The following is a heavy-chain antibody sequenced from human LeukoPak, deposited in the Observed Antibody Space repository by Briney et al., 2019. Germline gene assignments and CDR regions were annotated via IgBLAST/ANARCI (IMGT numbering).Heavy chain of an antibody. Sequence: ASVKVSCKASGGTFSSYAISWVRLAPGQGLEWMGRIIPMFGTTNYAQKFRGRVTIATDESTSTAYMELSSLRSEDTAVYYCARDLLFTYCGGDCYFDYWGQGTLVTVSS. D-gene: IGHD2-21*02. CDR1: GGTFSSYA. V-gene: IGHV1-69*05. CDR2: IIPMFGTT. J-gene: IGHJ4*02. CDR3: ARDLLFTYCGGDCYFDY.